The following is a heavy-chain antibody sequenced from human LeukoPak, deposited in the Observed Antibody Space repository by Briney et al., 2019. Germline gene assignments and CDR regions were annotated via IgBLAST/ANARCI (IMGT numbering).Heavy chain of an antibody. CDR3: ARGPGPQNNAFDI. V-gene: IGHV4-30-2*01. Sequence: SETLSHTCSVSGGSISSGGYSWSWIRQPPGKGLEWIGYIYHSGSTYYNPSLKSRVTISVDRSKNQFSLKLSSVTAADTAVYYCARGPGPQNNAFDIWGQGTMVTVSS. D-gene: IGHD1-14*01. CDR1: GGSISSGGYS. CDR2: IYHSGST. J-gene: IGHJ3*02.